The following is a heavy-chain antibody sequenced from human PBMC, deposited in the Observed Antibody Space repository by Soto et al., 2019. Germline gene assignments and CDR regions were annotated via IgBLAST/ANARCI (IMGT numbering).Heavy chain of an antibody. Sequence: QVQLQQSGPGLVKPSQTLSLTCSVPDGSVSSDFYYWHWIRQRPGKGLEWIGYIYYSGTTYYNPSLTGRVAISVYTSKHHLFLTLTSVTAADTAVYYCAGGWQRVTGTYDSWGQGTLVTVSS. CDR3: AGGWQRVTGTYDS. CDR2: IYYSGTT. D-gene: IGHD1-1*01. J-gene: IGHJ5*01. CDR1: DGSVSSDFYY. V-gene: IGHV4-31*03.